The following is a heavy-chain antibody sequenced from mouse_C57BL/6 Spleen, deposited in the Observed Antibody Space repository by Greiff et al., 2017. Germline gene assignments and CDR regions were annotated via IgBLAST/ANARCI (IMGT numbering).Heavy chain of an antibody. V-gene: IGHV1-64*01. CDR3: AREEIYDGPYYAMDY. J-gene: IGHJ4*01. CDR2: IHPNSGST. D-gene: IGHD2-3*01. CDR1: GYTFTSYW. Sequence: QVQLQQSGAELVKPGASVKLSCKASGYTFTSYWMHWVKQRPGQGLEWIGMIHPNSGSTNYNEKFKSKATLTVDKSSSTAYMQLSSLTSEDSAVYYCAREEIYDGPYYAMDYWGQGTSVTVSS.